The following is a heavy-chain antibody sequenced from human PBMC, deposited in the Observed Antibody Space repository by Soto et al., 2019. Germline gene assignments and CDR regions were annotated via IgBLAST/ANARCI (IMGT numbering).Heavy chain of an antibody. J-gene: IGHJ3*01. CDR3: ARGDRGAFDL. V-gene: IGHV3-74*01. D-gene: IGHD1-26*01. CDR1: GFSFGYYW. CDR2: IHSDGSST. Sequence: HPGGSLRLSCAASGFSFGYYWMHWVRQAPGKGLVWVSRIHSDGSSTTYADFVKGRFIISRDNARNTVDLQMNSVRVEDTAVYYCARGDRGAFDLWGQGTVVTVSS.